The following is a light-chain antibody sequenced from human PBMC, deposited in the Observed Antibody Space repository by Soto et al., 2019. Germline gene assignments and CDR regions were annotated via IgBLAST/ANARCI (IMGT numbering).Light chain of an antibody. J-gene: IGLJ2*01. V-gene: IGLV2-8*01. CDR1: SSDVGGHNH. CDR2: EVS. CDR3: SSYAGSNNLV. Sequence: QSVLTQPASVSGSPGQSITISCTGSSSDVGGHNHVSWYQQHPGKAPKLIIYEVSKRPSGVPDRFSGSKSGNTASLTVSGLQAEDEADYYCSSYAGSNNLVFGGGTKLTVL.